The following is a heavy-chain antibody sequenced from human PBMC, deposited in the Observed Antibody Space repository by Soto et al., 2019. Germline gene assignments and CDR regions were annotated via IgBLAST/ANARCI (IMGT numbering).Heavy chain of an antibody. CDR1: GYTFTSYG. Sequence: GASVKVSCKASGYTFTSYGISWVRQAPGQGLEWMGWISAYNGNTNYAQKLQGRVTMTTDTSTSTAYMELRSLRSDDTAVYYCARVRPYYDSSGYPNAFDIWGQGTMVTVSS. CDR3: ARVRPYYDSSGYPNAFDI. V-gene: IGHV1-18*01. CDR2: ISAYNGNT. D-gene: IGHD3-22*01. J-gene: IGHJ3*02.